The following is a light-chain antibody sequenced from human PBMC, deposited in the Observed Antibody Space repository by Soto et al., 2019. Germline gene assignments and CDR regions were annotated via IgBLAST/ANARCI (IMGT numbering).Light chain of an antibody. J-gene: IGKJ4*01. Sequence: ETVMTQSPATLSVSPGERATLSCRASQSIRSTLAWFQQKPGQAPRLLIYDASKRATGIPARFSGSGSGTEFTLTISSLQSEDFAVYYCQQYNYWHPITFGGGTKV. CDR3: QQYNYWHPIT. CDR2: DAS. CDR1: QSIRST. V-gene: IGKV3-15*01.